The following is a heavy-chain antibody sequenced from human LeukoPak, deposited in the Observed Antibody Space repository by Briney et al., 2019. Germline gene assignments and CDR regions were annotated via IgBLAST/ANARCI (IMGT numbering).Heavy chain of an antibody. CDR2: IIPIFGTA. Sequence: SVKVSCKASGGTFSSYAISWVRQAPGQGLEWMGGIIPIFGTANYAQKFQGRVTITADESTSTAYMELSSLRSDDTAVYYCARVPSLTNWGSGGIDPWGQGTLVTVSS. V-gene: IGHV1-69*13. CDR1: GGTFSSYA. CDR3: ARVPSLTNWGSGGIDP. J-gene: IGHJ5*02. D-gene: IGHD7-27*01.